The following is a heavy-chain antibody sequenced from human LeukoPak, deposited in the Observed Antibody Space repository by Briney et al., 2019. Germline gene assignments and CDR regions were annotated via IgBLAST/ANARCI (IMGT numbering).Heavy chain of an antibody. D-gene: IGHD5-24*01. Sequence: SETLSLTCTVSGGSVSSYYWSWIRQPPGKGLEWIGYIYYSGSTNYNPSLKSRVTISVDTSKNQFSLKLSSVTAADTAVYYCASSRDGYIDYWGQGTLVTVSS. CDR3: ASSRDGYIDY. J-gene: IGHJ4*02. V-gene: IGHV4-59*08. CDR2: IYYSGST. CDR1: GGSVSSYY.